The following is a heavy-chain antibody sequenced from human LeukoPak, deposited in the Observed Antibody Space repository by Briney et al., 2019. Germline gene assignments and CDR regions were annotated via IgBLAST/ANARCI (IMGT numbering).Heavy chain of an antibody. CDR1: GFTFSSYW. Sequence: GGSLRLSCAASGFTFSSYWMSWVRQAPGKGLEWVANIKQDGSEKYYVDSVKGRFTISRDNAKNSLYLQMNSLRAEDTAVHYCARDPPIAALEPWGQGTLVTVSS. CDR2: IKQDGSEK. CDR3: ARDPPIAALEP. D-gene: IGHD6-6*01. V-gene: IGHV3-7*01. J-gene: IGHJ5*02.